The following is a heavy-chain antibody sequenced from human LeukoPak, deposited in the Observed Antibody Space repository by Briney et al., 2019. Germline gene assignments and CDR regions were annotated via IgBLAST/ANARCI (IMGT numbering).Heavy chain of an antibody. D-gene: IGHD2-2*01. CDR3: AKSTPSSTRKGYYFDY. Sequence: PRGSLRLSCAASGFTFSSYAMSWVRQAPGKGLEWVSAISGSGGSTYYADSVKGRFTISRDNSKNTLYLQMNSLRAEDTAVYYCAKSTPSSTRKGYYFDYWGQGTPVTVSS. V-gene: IGHV3-23*01. J-gene: IGHJ4*02. CDR2: ISGSGGST. CDR1: GFTFSSYA.